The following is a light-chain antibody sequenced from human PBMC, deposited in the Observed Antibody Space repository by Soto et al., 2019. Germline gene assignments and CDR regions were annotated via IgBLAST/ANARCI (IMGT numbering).Light chain of an antibody. J-gene: IGKJ2*01. CDR1: QSISNW. CDR2: LAS. Sequence: DIQMTQSPSTLSASVGDRVTITCRASQSISNWLAWYQQKPGKAPKLLIYLASSLESGVPSRFSGSGSGTEFTLTISSLQPDDFATYYCQQYHNSSPYTFGQGTKLEIK. CDR3: QQYHNSSPYT. V-gene: IGKV1-5*03.